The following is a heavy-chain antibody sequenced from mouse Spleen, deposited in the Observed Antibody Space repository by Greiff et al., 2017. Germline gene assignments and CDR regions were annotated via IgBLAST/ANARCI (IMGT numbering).Heavy chain of an antibody. J-gene: IGHJ2*01. CDR3: ARGPFHYYGLYFDY. CDR2: ISYDGSN. V-gene: IGHV3-6*01. D-gene: IGHD1-2*01. CDR1: GYSITSGYY. Sequence: ESGPGLVKPSQSLSLTCSVTGYSITSGYYWNWIRQFPGNKLEWMGYISYDGSNNYNPSLKNRISITRDTSKNQFFLKLNSVTTEDTATYYCARGPFHYYGLYFDYWGQGTTLTVSS.